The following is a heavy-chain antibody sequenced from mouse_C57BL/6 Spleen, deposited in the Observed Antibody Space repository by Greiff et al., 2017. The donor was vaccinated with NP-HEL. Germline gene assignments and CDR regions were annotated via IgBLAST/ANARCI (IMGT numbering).Heavy chain of an antibody. V-gene: IGHV1-82*01. J-gene: IGHJ2*01. CDR1: GYAFSSSW. Sequence: VQLQQSGPELVKPGASVKISCKASGYAFSSSWMNWVKQRPGKGLEWIGRIYPGDGDTNYNGKFKGNVTLTAEKSSSPAYMQLSSLTSEDSAVYFCTHLRRDYVDYWGQGTTLTVSS. CDR3: THLRRDYVDY. CDR2: IYPGDGDT.